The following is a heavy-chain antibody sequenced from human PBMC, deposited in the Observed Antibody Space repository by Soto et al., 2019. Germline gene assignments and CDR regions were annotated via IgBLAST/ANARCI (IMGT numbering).Heavy chain of an antibody. J-gene: IGHJ6*02. CDR2: IYYSGST. D-gene: IGHD5-12*01. CDR3: ARETIGYGYYYYGMDV. V-gene: IGHV4-59*01. Sequence: SETLSLTCPFSGFTISSYYWSWIRQPPGKGLEWIGYIYYSGSTNYNPSLKSRVTISVDTSKNQFSLKLSSVTAADTAVYYCARETIGYGYYYYGMDVWGQGTTVTVSS. CDR1: GFTISSYY.